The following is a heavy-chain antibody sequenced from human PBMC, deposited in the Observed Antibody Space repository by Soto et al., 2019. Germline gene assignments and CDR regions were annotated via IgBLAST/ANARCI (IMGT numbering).Heavy chain of an antibody. D-gene: IGHD6-19*01. CDR2: MRSKANRYAT. CDR1: GVTFSGAA. J-gene: IGHJ6*02. Sequence: GGSLRLSCAASGVTFSGAAMHWVRQASGKGLEWLGRMRSKANRYATAYAASVKGRFTISRDDSANTAYLQMDSLKTEDTAVYFCAKDQFGDSSGWYGYGMDVWGQGTTVTVSS. V-gene: IGHV3-73*01. CDR3: AKDQFGDSSGWYGYGMDV.